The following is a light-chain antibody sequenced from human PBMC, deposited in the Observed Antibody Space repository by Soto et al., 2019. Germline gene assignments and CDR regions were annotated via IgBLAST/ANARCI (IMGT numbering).Light chain of an antibody. V-gene: IGKV1-39*01. CDR2: AAS. J-gene: IGKJ1*01. Sequence: IHTTHSPSSLSASVLYRVTITCLASQSISSYLNWYQQKPGKAPKLLIYAASSLQSGVPSRFSGSGSGTDFTLTISSLQPEDFATYYCQQSYSTLWTFGQGTKVDIK. CDR3: QQSYSTLWT. CDR1: QSISSY.